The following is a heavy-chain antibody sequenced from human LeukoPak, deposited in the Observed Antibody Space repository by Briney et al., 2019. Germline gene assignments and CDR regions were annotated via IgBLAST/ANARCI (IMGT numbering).Heavy chain of an antibody. D-gene: IGHD6-19*01. J-gene: IGHJ5*02. Sequence: GGSLRLSCAASGFTFSSYAMSWVRQAPGKGLEWVSAISGSGGSTYYANSVKGRFTISRDNSKNTLYLQMNSLRAEDTAVYYCAKVIAVAGTSVWFDPWGQGTLVTVSS. CDR1: GFTFSSYA. CDR3: AKVIAVAGTSVWFDP. V-gene: IGHV3-23*01. CDR2: ISGSGGST.